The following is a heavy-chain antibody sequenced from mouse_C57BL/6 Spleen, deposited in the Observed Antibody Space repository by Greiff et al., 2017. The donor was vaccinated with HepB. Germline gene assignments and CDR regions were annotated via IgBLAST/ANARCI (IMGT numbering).Heavy chain of an antibody. CDR1: GFTFSSYA. J-gene: IGHJ3*01. D-gene: IGHD2-4*01. V-gene: IGHV5-4*01. Sequence: EVQRVESGGGLVKPGGSLKLSCAASGFTFSSYAMSWVRQTPEKRLEWVATISDGGSYTYYPDNVKGRFTISRDNAKNNLYLQMSHLKSEDTAMYYCARGGDYDGFAYWGQGTLVTVSA. CDR3: ARGGDYDGFAY. CDR2: ISDGGSYT.